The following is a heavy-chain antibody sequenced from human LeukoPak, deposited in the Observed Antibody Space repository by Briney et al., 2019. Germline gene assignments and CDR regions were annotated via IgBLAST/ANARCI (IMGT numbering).Heavy chain of an antibody. CDR1: GFTFSRYA. CDR2: ISSSSSTI. D-gene: IGHD4-23*01. J-gene: IGHJ4*02. Sequence: PGGSLRLSCAASGFTFSRYALHWVRQAPGKGLEWVSYISSSSSTIYYADSVKGRFSISRDNAKNTLYLQMNSLRVEDTAAYYCARGRPHGNDYWGQGTLVTVSS. CDR3: ARGRPHGNDY. V-gene: IGHV3-48*04.